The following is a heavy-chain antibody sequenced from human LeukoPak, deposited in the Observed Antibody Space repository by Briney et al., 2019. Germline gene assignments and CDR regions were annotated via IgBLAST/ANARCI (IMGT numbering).Heavy chain of an antibody. V-gene: IGHV4-34*01. Sequence: SETLSLTCAVYCGSFSGYYWSWIRQPPGKGLEWIGEINHSVSTNYNPSLKTRVTISVDTSKNQFSLKLSSVTASDTAVYYCASRKSGYAYYYSYYYMDVWGKGTTVTVSS. J-gene: IGHJ6*03. CDR2: INHSVST. CDR3: ASRKSGYAYYYSYYYMDV. CDR1: CGSFSGYY. D-gene: IGHD3-22*01.